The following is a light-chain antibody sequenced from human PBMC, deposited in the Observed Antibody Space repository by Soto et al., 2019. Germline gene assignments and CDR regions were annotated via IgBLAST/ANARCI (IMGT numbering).Light chain of an antibody. J-gene: IGLJ2*01. V-gene: IGLV2-14*01. Sequence: QSALTQPASVSGSPGQSITISCTGTSSDVGGYNYVSWYQQHQGKAPKLMIYDVSSRPSGVSNRFSGSKSGNTSSLTISGHQAEDDADYYCSSYTSSSTRVFGGGTKLTVL. CDR1: SSDVGGYNY. CDR2: DVS. CDR3: SSYTSSSTRV.